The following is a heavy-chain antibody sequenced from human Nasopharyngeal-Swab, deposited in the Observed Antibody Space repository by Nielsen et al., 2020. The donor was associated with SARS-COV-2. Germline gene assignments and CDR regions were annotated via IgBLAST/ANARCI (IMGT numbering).Heavy chain of an antibody. J-gene: IGHJ4*02. D-gene: IGHD2-15*01. Sequence: GESLKISCAGSGFIFSNYWMHWVRQAPGKGLVWVSRIRGDGSDPSYADSVKGRFTISRDDSENTLYLQMNSLKTEDTAVYYCAAGSDYWGQGTLVTVSS. V-gene: IGHV3-74*01. CDR3: AAGSDY. CDR2: IRGDGSDP. CDR1: GFIFSNYW.